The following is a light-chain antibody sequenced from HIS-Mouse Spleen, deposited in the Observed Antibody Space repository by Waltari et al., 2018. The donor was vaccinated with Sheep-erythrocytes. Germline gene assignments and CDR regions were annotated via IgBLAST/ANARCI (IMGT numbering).Light chain of an antibody. CDR3: CQYAGSSTPWV. CDR1: VSDVGGNNF. V-gene: IGLV2-23*01. CDR2: EGS. J-gene: IGLJ3*02. Sequence: SSLTQPAPVSGSPGQSNTSPSTATVSDVGGNNFVSWYQQHPGTAPKLMIDEGSKPPWVVSHCSSGSESCNTASLPTSARQATDEADDYCCQYAGSSTPWVFGGGTKLTVL.